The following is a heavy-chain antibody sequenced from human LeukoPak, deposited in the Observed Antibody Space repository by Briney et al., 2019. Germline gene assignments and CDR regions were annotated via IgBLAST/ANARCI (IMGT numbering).Heavy chain of an antibody. V-gene: IGHV3-21*01. CDR2: ISSSSSYI. J-gene: IGHJ4*02. Sequence: GGSLRLSCAASGFTFSSYSMNWVRQAPGKGLELVSSISSSSSYIYYADSVKGRFTISRDNAKNSLYLQMNSLRAEDTAVYYCAKDTGQYYYGSGSFHWGQGTLVTVSS. CDR3: AKDTGQYYYGSGSFH. D-gene: IGHD3-10*01. CDR1: GFTFSSYS.